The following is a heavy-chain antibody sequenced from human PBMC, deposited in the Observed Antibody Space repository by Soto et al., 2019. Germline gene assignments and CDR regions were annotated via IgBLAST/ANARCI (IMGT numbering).Heavy chain of an antibody. V-gene: IGHV3-7*01. Sequence: VGSLRLSCAASGFTFSTYLMSWVRQAPGKGLEWVANIKYDGSETYYVDSVKGRFTISRDNAKNSLYLQMNSLRGEDTAVYYCARYSSAWGLWGQGTLVTVSS. D-gene: IGHD6-19*01. CDR1: GFTFSTYL. CDR3: ARYSSAWGL. J-gene: IGHJ4*02. CDR2: IKYDGSET.